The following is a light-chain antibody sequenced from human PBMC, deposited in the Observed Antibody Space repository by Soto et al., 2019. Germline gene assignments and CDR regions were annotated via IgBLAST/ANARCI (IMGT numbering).Light chain of an antibody. V-gene: IGKV2-40*01. CDR3: MQGTHWPWT. CDR2: TLS. CDR1: RSLLDSADGNTY. Sequence: DIVMTQTPLSLPVTPGEPASISCTSSRSLLDSADGNTYLDWYVQKPGQSPQLLIHTLSSRASGVPDRFSGSGSGTDFTLKISRVEAEDVAVYYCMQGTHWPWTLGQGTKVDIK. J-gene: IGKJ1*01.